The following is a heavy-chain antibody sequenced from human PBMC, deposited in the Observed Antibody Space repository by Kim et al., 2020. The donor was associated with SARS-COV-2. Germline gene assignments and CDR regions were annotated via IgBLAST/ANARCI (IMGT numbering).Heavy chain of an antibody. CDR1: GFTFSSYW. Sequence: GGSLRLSCAASGFTFSSYWMHWVRQAPGKGLVWVSRISNDGSNTTYADSVKGRFTIFRDNAKNTLYLLMVSLRADDTGVYYCIRDLPYGSGRSGIHDGLDVWGQGTTVTVSS. V-gene: IGHV3-74*01. CDR2: ISNDGSNT. D-gene: IGHD3-10*01. CDR3: IRDLPYGSGRSGIHDGLDV. J-gene: IGHJ6*02.